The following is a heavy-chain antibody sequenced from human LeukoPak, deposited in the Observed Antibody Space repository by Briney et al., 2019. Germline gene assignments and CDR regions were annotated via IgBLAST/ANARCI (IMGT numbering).Heavy chain of an antibody. J-gene: IGHJ4*02. CDR3: ARAYYDSSGYYYEPYYFDY. CDR2: ISAYNGNT. CDR1: GYTFTSYG. D-gene: IGHD3-22*01. V-gene: IGHV1-18*01. Sequence: ASVKVSCKASGYTFTSYGISWVRQAPGQGLEWMGWISAYNGNTNYAQKLQGRVTMTTDTSTSTAYMELRSLRSDDTAVYYCARAYYDSSGYYYEPYYFDYWGQGTLVTVSS.